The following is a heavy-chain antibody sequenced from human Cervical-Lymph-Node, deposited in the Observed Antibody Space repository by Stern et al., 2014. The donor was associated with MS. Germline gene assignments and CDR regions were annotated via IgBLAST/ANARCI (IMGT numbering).Heavy chain of an antibody. D-gene: IGHD2-2*01. V-gene: IGHV2-5*02. Sequence: QITLKESGPTLVRPRQTLTLTCSFSGFSLTTDGVGVGRIPHAPGQALEGVAIVYWDDNRRYRTSLKDRLTITKDNSKNQVFLTMTSVEPVDTATYYCGQGFDRYHDGFDVWGQGGAVAVSS. CDR3: GQGFDRYHDGFDV. J-gene: IGHJ6*02. CDR1: GFSLTTDGVG. CDR2: VYWDDNR.